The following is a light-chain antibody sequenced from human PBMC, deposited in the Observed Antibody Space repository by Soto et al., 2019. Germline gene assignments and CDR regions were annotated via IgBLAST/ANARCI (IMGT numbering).Light chain of an antibody. Sequence: QAVVTQEPSLTVSPGGTVTLTCASSTGAVTSGYYPNWFQQKPGQAPRALIYSTCHKHSWTPARFSGSLLGGKAALTLSGVQPEDEAEYYCLLYYGGYVVFGGGTKLTVL. CDR2: STC. CDR3: LLYYGGYVV. CDR1: TGAVTSGYY. V-gene: IGLV7-43*01. J-gene: IGLJ2*01.